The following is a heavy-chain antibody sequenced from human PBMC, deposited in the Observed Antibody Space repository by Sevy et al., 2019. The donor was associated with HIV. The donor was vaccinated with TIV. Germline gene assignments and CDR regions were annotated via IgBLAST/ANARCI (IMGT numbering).Heavy chain of an antibody. V-gene: IGHV3-30-3*01. CDR2: IKYDGSTK. CDR1: AFTFSSYS. J-gene: IGHJ4*02. CDR3: ARDLRRITMRVGGFDY. D-gene: IGHD3-22*01. Sequence: GGSLRLSCSGSAFTFSSYSMFWVRQAPGKGLEWVAAIKYDGSTKYYEDSVKGRFTISRENSRNTPYLQMHRLRTDDTAEYYCARDLRRITMRVGGFDYWGQGTLVTVSS.